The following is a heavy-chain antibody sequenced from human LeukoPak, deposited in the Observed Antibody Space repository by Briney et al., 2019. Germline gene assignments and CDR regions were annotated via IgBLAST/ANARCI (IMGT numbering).Heavy chain of an antibody. CDR3: ARVGDEEIAAAGRFDY. Sequence: SGGSLRLSCAASGFTVSSNYMSWVRQAPGKGLEWVSVIYSGGSTYYADSVKGRFTISRDNSKNTLYLQMNSLRAEDTAVYYCARVGDEEIAAAGRFDYWGQGTLVTVSS. V-gene: IGHV3-66*01. D-gene: IGHD6-13*01. J-gene: IGHJ4*02. CDR2: IYSGGST. CDR1: GFTVSSNY.